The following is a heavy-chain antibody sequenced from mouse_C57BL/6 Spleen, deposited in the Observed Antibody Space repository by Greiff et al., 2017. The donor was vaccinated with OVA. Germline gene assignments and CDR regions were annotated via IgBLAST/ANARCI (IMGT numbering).Heavy chain of an antibody. CDR3: ARVGGSSYDAMDY. CDR2: ISYDGSN. D-gene: IGHD1-1*01. CDR1: GYSITSGYY. J-gene: IGHJ4*01. V-gene: IGHV3-6*01. Sequence: EVKLQESGPGLVKPSQSLSLTCSVTGYSITSGYYWNWIRQFPGNKLEWMGYISYDGSNNYNPSLKNRISITRDTSKNQFFLKLNSVTTEDTATYYCARVGGSSYDAMDYWGQGTSVTVSS.